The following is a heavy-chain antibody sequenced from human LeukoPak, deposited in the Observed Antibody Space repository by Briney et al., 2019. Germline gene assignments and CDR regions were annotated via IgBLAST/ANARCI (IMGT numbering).Heavy chain of an antibody. CDR3: ARPIEYSSSPDAFDI. CDR1: GYSFVGYG. Sequence: ASVKVSCKASGYSFVGYGITWVRQAPGQGLEWMGWFNPENGNTNYAQKVQGRVTMTADTSTSTSYMELRSLRSDDTAVYYCARPIEYSSSPDAFDIWGQGTMVTVSS. D-gene: IGHD6-6*01. CDR2: FNPENGNT. J-gene: IGHJ3*02. V-gene: IGHV1-18*01.